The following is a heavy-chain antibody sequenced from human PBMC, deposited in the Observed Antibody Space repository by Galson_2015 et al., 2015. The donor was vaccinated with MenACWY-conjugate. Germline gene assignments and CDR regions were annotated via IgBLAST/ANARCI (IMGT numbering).Heavy chain of an antibody. D-gene: IGHD2-2*01. J-gene: IGHJ4*02. CDR1: GYTFSSYH. CDR2: INPSGGGT. CDR3: ARVGDCSSPTCYLAFFDY. Sequence: SVKVSCKASGYTFSSYHMHWVRQAPGHGLEWMGIINPSGGGTGSAQKFQGRVTMTRDTSTSTVYMELSSLRSEDTAVYYCARVGDCSSPTCYLAFFDYWGQGTLVTVSS. V-gene: IGHV1-46*01.